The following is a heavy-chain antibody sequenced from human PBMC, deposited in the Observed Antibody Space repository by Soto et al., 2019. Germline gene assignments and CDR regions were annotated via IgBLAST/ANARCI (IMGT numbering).Heavy chain of an antibody. Sequence: GGSLRLSCAASGLTFTEAWMTWVRQAPGKGLEWVGRIKSKTDAGTRDYAAPVNGRFTISRDDPGNTMYLQMSSLKTEDTAVYYCATGAASSKWLIDSWGQGTLVTVSS. CDR3: ATGAASSKWLIDS. D-gene: IGHD5-12*01. CDR1: GLTFTEAW. J-gene: IGHJ4*02. CDR2: IKSKTDAGTR. V-gene: IGHV3-15*07.